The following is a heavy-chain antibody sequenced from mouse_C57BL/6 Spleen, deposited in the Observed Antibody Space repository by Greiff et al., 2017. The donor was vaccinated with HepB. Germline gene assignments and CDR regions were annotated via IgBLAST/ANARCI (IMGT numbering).Heavy chain of an antibody. V-gene: IGHV5-4*01. CDR2: ISDGGSYT. J-gene: IGHJ4*01. Sequence: EVQLVESGGGLVKPGGSLKLSCAASGFTFSSYAMSWVRQTPEKRLEWVATISDGGSYTYYPDNVKGRFTISRDNAKNNLYLQMSHLKSEDTAMYYCARGHYYGSSYGKYHAMDYWGQGTSVTVSS. CDR1: GFTFSSYA. D-gene: IGHD1-1*01. CDR3: ARGHYYGSSYGKYHAMDY.